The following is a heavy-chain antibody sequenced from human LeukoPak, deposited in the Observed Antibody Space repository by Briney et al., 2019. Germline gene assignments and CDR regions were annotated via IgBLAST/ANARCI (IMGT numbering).Heavy chain of an antibody. V-gene: IGHV1-2*02. CDR2: INPNSGGT. Sequence: ASVKVSCKASGYTFTGYYMHWVRQAPGQGLEWMGWINPNSGGTNYAQKFQGRVTMTRDTSISTAYMELSRLRSDETAVYYCAREEDYYDSSGYRNWFDPWGQGTLVTVSS. J-gene: IGHJ5*02. D-gene: IGHD3-22*01. CDR3: AREEDYYDSSGYRNWFDP. CDR1: GYTFTGYY.